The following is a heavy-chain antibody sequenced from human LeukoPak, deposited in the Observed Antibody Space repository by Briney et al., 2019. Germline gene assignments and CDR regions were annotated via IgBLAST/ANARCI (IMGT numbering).Heavy chain of an antibody. J-gene: IGHJ4*02. CDR2: IWYDGSSK. D-gene: IGHD6-13*01. V-gene: IGHV3-33*01. CDR1: GFSFSAYG. CDR3: ARSQSSSLIDY. Sequence: PGGSLRLSCAASGFSFSAYGVHWVRQAPGKGLEWVAVIWYDGSSKDYADSVKGRFTLSRDNSKNTLHLQMNSLTIEDTAVYYCARSQSSSLIDYWGQGTLVTVSS.